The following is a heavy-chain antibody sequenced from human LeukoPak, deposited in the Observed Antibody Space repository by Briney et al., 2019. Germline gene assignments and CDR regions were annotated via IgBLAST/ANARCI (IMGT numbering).Heavy chain of an antibody. CDR2: INHSGKT. Sequence: PSETLSLTCAVSGGSFSGYYWSWIRQPPGKGLEWIGDINHSGKTDYNPSLKGRVTISVDTSKNQFSLKLRSVTAADTALYYCAKTPTALVRGGYYFDNWGRGTLVTVSS. D-gene: IGHD6-6*01. CDR3: AKTPTALVRGGYYFDN. J-gene: IGHJ4*02. CDR1: GGSFSGYY. V-gene: IGHV4-34*01.